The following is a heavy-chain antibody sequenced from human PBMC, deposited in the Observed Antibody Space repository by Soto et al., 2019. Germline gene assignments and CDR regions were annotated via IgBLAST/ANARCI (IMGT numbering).Heavy chain of an antibody. J-gene: IGHJ4*02. CDR1: GFSLSTSGVG. D-gene: IGHD6-6*01. CDR3: AHSTRAAARPGPYYFDY. Sequence: QITLKESGPTLVKPTQTLTLTCTFSGFSLSTSGVGVGWIRQPPGKALEWLALIYWDDDKRYSPSLKSRLTIAKDTSKSQVVLTMANMDPVDTATYYCAHSTRAAARPGPYYFDYWGQGTLVTVSS. CDR2: IYWDDDK. V-gene: IGHV2-5*02.